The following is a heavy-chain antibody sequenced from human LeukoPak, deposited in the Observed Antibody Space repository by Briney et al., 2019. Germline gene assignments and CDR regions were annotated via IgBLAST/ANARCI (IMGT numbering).Heavy chain of an antibody. V-gene: IGHV3-74*01. CDR1: GFTFSTSW. J-gene: IGHJ4*02. D-gene: IGHD5-12*01. CDR2: IKSDGGSI. Sequence: PGGSLRLSCAASGFTFSTSWMHWVRQVPGKGLVCVSRIKSDGGSITYADSVKGRFTISRDNAKNTLYLQMNSLRAEDTAVYYCASGHSGLLWWGQGTLVTVSS. CDR3: ASGHSGLLW.